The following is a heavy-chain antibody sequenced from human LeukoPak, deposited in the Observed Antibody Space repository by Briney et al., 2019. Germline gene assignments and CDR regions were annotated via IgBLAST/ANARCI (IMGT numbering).Heavy chain of an antibody. CDR2: INPNSGGT. CDR1: GYTFTGYY. J-gene: IGHJ4*02. Sequence: ASVKVSCKASGYTFTGYYMHWVRQAPGQGLEWMGWINPNSGGTNYAQKFQGRVTMTRDTSISTAYMELSRLRSDDTAVYYCARGSGAYCGGDCYLWGQGALVTVSS. CDR3: ARGSGAYCGGDCYL. D-gene: IGHD2-21*02. V-gene: IGHV1-2*02.